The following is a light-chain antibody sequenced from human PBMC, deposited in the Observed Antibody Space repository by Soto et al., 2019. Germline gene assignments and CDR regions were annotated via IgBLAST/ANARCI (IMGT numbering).Light chain of an antibody. J-gene: IGKJ3*01. CDR1: QSISTW. CDR3: LQYDTIGVT. Sequence: DIQMTQSPSTLPASVGDRVTITCRASQSISTWLAWYQQKPGKAPNLLIYDVSSLESGVPSRFSGSRSGTEFTLTISSLQPDDFATYYCLQYDTIGVTFGPGTKVHI. CDR2: DVS. V-gene: IGKV1-5*01.